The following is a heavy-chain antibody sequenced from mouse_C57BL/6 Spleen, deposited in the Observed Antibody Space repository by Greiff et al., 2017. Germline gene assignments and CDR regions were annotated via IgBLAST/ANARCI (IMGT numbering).Heavy chain of an antibody. CDR3: ARSNAMDY. Sequence: EVQRVESGGGLVQPGGSLSLSCAASGFTFTDYYMSWVRQPPGQALEWLGFIGNKANGYTAEYSASVKGRFTISRANSQSILYLQMNALRAEDSSTDYCARSNAMDYWGQGTSVTVSS. CDR1: GFTFTDYY. V-gene: IGHV7-3*01. J-gene: IGHJ4*01. CDR2: IGNKANGYTA.